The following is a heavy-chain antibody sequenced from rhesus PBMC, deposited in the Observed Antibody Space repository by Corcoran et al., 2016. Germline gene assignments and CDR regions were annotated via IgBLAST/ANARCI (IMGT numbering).Heavy chain of an antibody. CDR1: GVSLYGNY. Sequence: QVQLQESGPGLVKPSETLALTCAVSGVSLYGNYWTWIRQSPGKGLEWIGYVSGNSASTSDNPSLRGRITISKHTSQNQFSLMLTSVTAADTAIYYCARDAISLDVWGRGVLVTVSS. CDR2: VSGNSAST. V-gene: IGHV4-147*01. CDR3: ARDAISLDV. J-gene: IGHJ5-2*02.